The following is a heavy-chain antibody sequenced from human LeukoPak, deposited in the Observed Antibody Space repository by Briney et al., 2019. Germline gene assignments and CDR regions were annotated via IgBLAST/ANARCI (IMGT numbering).Heavy chain of an antibody. Sequence: GSLRLSCAASEFTFSAYWMHWVRQAPGKGLEWVAVISYDGSNKYYADSVKGRFTISRDNSKNTLYLQMNSLRAEDTAVYYCARLRTSCYCFDYWGQGTLVTVSS. CDR3: ARLRTSCYCFDY. J-gene: IGHJ4*02. D-gene: IGHD2-2*01. V-gene: IGHV3-30-3*01. CDR1: EFTFSAYW. CDR2: ISYDGSNK.